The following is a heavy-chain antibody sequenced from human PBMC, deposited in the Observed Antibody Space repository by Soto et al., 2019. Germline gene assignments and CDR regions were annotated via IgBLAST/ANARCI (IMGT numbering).Heavy chain of an antibody. CDR3: AREMWTRSGPQNFFDY. Sequence: GASVKVSCKASGYGFTIYGISWVRQAPGQGLEWMGWISPYSGNTRYPENLQGRVTMTTDTSTSTACMELRSLRSDDTAVYYCAREMWTRSGPQNFFDYWGQGALVTVSS. CDR1: GYGFTIYG. CDR2: ISPYSGNT. V-gene: IGHV1-18*01. J-gene: IGHJ4*02. D-gene: IGHD6-25*01.